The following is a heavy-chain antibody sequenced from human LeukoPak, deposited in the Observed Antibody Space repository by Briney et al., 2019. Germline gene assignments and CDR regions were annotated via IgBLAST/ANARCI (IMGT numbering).Heavy chain of an antibody. J-gene: IGHJ4*02. CDR1: GYRFTNYW. D-gene: IGHD3-10*01. V-gene: IGHV5-51*01. CDR2: IYPDDSDT. Sequence: GESLKISCKGSGYRFTNYWIGWVRQMPGKGLEWMGIIYPDDSDTRYSPSFQGQVTISADKSISTAYLQWSSLKASDTAMYYCARQGYYGSGSSSSNNLNFDYWGQGTLVTVSS. CDR3: ARQGYYGSGSSSSNNLNFDY.